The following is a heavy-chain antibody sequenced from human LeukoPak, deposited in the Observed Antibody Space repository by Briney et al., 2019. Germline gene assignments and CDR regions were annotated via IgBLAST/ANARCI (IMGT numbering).Heavy chain of an antibody. CDR3: AKDEGNWGYGGYVLYFDY. J-gene: IGHJ4*02. Sequence: PSGGSLRLSCAASGFTFSSYAMSWVRQAPGKGLEWVSAISGSGGSTYYADSVKGRFTISRDNSKNTLYLQMNSLRAEDTAVYYCAKDEGNWGYGGYVLYFDYWGQGTLVTVSS. D-gene: IGHD5-12*01. CDR2: ISGSGGST. V-gene: IGHV3-23*01. CDR1: GFTFSSYA.